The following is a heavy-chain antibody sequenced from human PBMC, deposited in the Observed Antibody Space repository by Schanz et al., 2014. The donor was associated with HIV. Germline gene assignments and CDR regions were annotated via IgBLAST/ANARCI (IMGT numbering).Heavy chain of an antibody. V-gene: IGHV1-18*01. J-gene: IGHJ4*02. CDR1: GGTFSIYA. CDR2: ISAYNGNT. Sequence: QVQLVQSGAEVKKPGSSVKVSCKASGGTFSIYAISWVRQAPGQGLEWMGWISAYNGNTNYAQKLQGRVTMTRDTSTSTVYMELSSLRSEDTALYYCARVSGWSSFDYWGQGTLVIVSS. CDR3: ARVSGWSSFDY. D-gene: IGHD6-13*01.